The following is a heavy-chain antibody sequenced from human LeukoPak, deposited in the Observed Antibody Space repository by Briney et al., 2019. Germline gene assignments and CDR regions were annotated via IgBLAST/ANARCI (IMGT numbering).Heavy chain of an antibody. V-gene: IGHV1-18*04. CDR1: GYTFTSYY. J-gene: IGHJ4*02. D-gene: IGHD6-13*01. CDR2: ISAYNGNT. CDR3: ARDLAGAAAGTIPLFDY. Sequence: GASVKVSCKASGYTFTSYYMHWKRQAPGQGLEWMGWISAYNGNTNSAQKLQGRVTMTTDTSTSTAYMELRSLRSDDTAVYYCARDLAGAAAGTIPLFDYWGQGTLVTVSS.